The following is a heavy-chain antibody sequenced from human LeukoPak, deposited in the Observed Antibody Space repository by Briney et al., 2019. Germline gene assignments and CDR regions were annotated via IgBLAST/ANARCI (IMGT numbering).Heavy chain of an antibody. CDR2: ISGSGGST. CDR3: ANGIAVAGLTEVYYYYGMDV. D-gene: IGHD6-19*01. V-gene: IGHV3-23*01. J-gene: IGHJ6*02. Sequence: GGSLRLSCAASGFTFSTYAMIWVRQAPGKGLEWVSAISGSGGSTYYADSVKGRFTISRDNSKNTLYLQMNSLRAEDTAVYYCANGIAVAGLTEVYYYYGMDVWGQGTTVTVSS. CDR1: GFTFSTYA.